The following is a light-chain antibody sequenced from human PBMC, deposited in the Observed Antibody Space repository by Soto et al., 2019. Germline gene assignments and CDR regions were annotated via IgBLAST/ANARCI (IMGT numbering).Light chain of an antibody. CDR1: SSNIGNNY. V-gene: IGLV1-51*02. CDR3: GTWDSSLSANWV. CDR2: ENN. Sequence: QSVLTQPPSVSAAPGQKVTISCSGSSSNIGNNYVSWYQQLPGTAPKLLIYENNKRPSGIPDRFSGSKSGTSATLGITRLQTGDEADYYCGTWDSSLSANWVFGGGTKLTVL. J-gene: IGLJ3*02.